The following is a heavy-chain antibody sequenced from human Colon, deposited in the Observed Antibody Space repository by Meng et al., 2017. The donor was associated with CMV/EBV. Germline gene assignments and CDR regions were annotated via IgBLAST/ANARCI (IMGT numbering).Heavy chain of an antibody. CDR3: ARAGYSSSWVRYYYGMDV. CDR1: GYTFTGYK. J-gene: IGHJ6*02. Sequence: ASVKVSCKTSGYTFTGYKIHWVRQAPGQGLEWMGWINPNMGGTTYAQKFQGRVTVTRDTSISTAYMELNSLRSDDTAVYYCARAGYSSSWVRYYYGMDVWGQGTTVTVSS. D-gene: IGHD6-13*01. V-gene: IGHV1-2*02. CDR2: INPNMGGT.